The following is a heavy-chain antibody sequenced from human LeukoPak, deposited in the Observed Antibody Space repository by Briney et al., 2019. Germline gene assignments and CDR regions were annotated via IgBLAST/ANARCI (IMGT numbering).Heavy chain of an antibody. V-gene: IGHV3-33*06. CDR2: IWYDGSNK. D-gene: IGHD5-18*01. CDR3: AKDRSRERGYSYGYLDY. J-gene: IGHJ4*02. Sequence: GRSLRLSCAASGFTFSSYGMHWVRQAPGKGLEWVAVIWYDGSNKYYADSVKGRFTISRDNSKNTLYLQMNSLRAEDTAVYCCAKDRSRERGYSYGYLDYWGQGTLVTVSS. CDR1: GFTFSSYG.